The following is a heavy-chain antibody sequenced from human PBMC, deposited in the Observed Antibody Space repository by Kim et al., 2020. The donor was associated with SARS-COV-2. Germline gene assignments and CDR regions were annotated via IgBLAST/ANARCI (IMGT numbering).Heavy chain of an antibody. CDR3: AREGASLLWFGELFIPYFQH. CDR1: GFTFSSYW. V-gene: IGHV3-7*03. D-gene: IGHD3-10*01. CDR2: IKQDGSEK. Sequence: GGSLRLSCAASGFTFSSYWMSWVRQAPGKGLEWVANIKQDGSEKYYVDSVKGRFTISRDNAKNSLYLQMNSLRAEDTAVYYCAREGASLLWFGELFIPYFQHWGQGTLVTVSS. J-gene: IGHJ1*01.